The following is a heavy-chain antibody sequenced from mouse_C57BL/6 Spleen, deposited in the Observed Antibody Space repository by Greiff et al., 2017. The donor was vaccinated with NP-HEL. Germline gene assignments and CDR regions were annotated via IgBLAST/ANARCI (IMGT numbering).Heavy chain of an antibody. Sequence: EVKLQESGPGLVKPSPSLSLTCSVTGYSITSGYYWNWIRQFPGNKLEWMGYISYDGSNNYNPSLKKRISITRDTSKNQFFLKLNSVTTEDTATYYCARATVLSTGFDYWGQGTTLTVSS. CDR1: GYSITSGYY. J-gene: IGHJ2*01. CDR2: ISYDGSN. CDR3: ARATVLSTGFDY. D-gene: IGHD1-1*01. V-gene: IGHV3-6*01.